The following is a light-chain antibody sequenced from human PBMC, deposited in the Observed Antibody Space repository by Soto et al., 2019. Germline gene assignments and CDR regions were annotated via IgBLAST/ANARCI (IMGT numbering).Light chain of an antibody. Sequence: EIVLTQSPGTLSLSPGERATLSCRASQSVSSSYLAWYQQKPGQAPRLLIYGASSRATGIPDRFSGSASGTDFTLTISRLETEDFAVFYCQQRSNWPWTFGQGTKGDIK. J-gene: IGKJ1*01. CDR1: QSVSSSY. CDR2: GAS. CDR3: QQRSNWPWT. V-gene: IGKV3D-20*02.